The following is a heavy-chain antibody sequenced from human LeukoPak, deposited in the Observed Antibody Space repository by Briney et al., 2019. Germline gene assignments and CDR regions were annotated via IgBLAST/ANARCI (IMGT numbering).Heavy chain of an antibody. Sequence: GGSLRLSCAASRFTFSNYAMSWVRQAPGKGLEWVSGISGTGGTTYYADSVKGRFTISRDNSKNTLYLQMNSLRAEDTAVYYCARDWYSSSRLAYYFDYWGQGTLVTVSS. CDR2: ISGTGGTT. CDR1: RFTFSNYA. V-gene: IGHV3-23*01. J-gene: IGHJ4*02. CDR3: ARDWYSSSRLAYYFDY. D-gene: IGHD6-13*01.